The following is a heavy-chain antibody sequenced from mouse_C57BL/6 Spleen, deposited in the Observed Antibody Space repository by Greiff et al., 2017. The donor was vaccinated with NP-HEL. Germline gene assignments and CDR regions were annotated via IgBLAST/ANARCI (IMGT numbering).Heavy chain of an antibody. CDR3: ERSGATVVDRYLDD. V-gene: IGHV1-50*01. D-gene: IGHD1-1*01. CDR2: IDPSDSYT. Sequence: QVQLQQPGAELVKPGASVKLSCKASGYTFTSYWMQWVKQRPGQGLEWIGEIDPSDSYTNYNQKFKGKATLTVDTSSSTAYMQRSSLTYEDSAVYDCERSGATVVDRYLDDWGTGTTVTVSS. CDR1: GYTFTSYW. J-gene: IGHJ1*03.